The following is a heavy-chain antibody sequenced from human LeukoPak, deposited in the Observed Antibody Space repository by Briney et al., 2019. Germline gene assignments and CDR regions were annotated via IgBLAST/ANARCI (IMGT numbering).Heavy chain of an antibody. D-gene: IGHD2-2*02. V-gene: IGHV3-11*01. CDR2: ISSSGSTI. CDR3: ARGLVSRIVVVPAAILLGY. J-gene: IGHJ4*02. CDR1: GFTFSDYY. Sequence: GGSLRLSCAASGFTFSDYYMSWIRQAPGKGLEWVSYISSSGSTIYYADSVKGRFTISRDNAKNSLYLQMNSLRAEDTAVYYCARGLVSRIVVVPAAILLGYWAQGTLVTVSS.